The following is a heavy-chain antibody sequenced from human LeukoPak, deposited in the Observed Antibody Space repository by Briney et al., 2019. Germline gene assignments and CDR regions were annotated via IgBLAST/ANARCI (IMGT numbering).Heavy chain of an antibody. D-gene: IGHD2-15*01. J-gene: IGHJ4*02. CDR2: IKQDGSEK. Sequence: GGSLRLSCAASGFTFSSYWMSWVRQAPGKGLEWVANIKQDGSEKYYVDSVKGRFTISGDNAKNSLYLQMNSLRAEDTAVYYCARLDSACSGGSCYSDLDYWGQGTLVTVSS. CDR1: GFTFSSYW. V-gene: IGHV3-7*01. CDR3: ARLDSACSGGSCYSDLDY.